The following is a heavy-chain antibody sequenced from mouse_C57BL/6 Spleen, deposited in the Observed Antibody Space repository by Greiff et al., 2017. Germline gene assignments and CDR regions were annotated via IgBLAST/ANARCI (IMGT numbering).Heavy chain of an antibody. CDR3: ARCRGAMDY. V-gene: IGHV1-59*01. D-gene: IGHD3-3*01. J-gene: IGHJ4*01. CDR2: IDPSDSYT. CDR1: GYTFTSYW. Sequence: QVQLQQPGAELVRPGTSVKLSCKASGYTFTSYWMHWVKQRPGQGLEWIGVIDPSDSYTNYNQKFKGKATLTVDTSSSTAYMQLSSLTSEDSAVXYCARCRGAMDYWGQGTSVTVSS.